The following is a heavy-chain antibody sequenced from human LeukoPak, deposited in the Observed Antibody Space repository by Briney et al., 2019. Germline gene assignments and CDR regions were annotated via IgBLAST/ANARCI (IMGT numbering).Heavy chain of an antibody. D-gene: IGHD1-26*01. V-gene: IGHV3-53*01. CDR3: ASASYGHYYYYYMDV. J-gene: IGHJ6*03. CDR1: GFTFRTYA. CDR2: IYSGGGT. Sequence: GGSLRLSCAASGFTFRTYAMTWVRQAPGKGLEWVSVIYSGGGTFYADSVKGRFTISRDNSKNTLYLQMNSLRAEDTAVYYCASASYGHYYYYYMDVWGKGTTVTVSS.